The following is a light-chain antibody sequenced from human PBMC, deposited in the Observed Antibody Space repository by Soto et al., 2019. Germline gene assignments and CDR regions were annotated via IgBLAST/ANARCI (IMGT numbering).Light chain of an antibody. J-gene: IGKJ1*01. Sequence: DIQMTQSPSTLSASVGARVTITCRASEDIRNYLAWYQQKPGKAPKLLIYDASSLESGGPSRFSGSGSGTEFTLTITGLQPDDFETNYYQQYNSYFLTCGQGTKVYIK. CDR3: QQYNSYFLT. CDR2: DAS. V-gene: IGKV1-5*01. CDR1: EDIRNY.